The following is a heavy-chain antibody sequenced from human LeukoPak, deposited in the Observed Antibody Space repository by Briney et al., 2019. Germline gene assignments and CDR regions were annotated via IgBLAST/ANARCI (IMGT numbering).Heavy chain of an antibody. V-gene: IGHV4-39*07. CDR1: GGSISSSSYY. D-gene: IGHD6-13*01. CDR2: IYYSGST. J-gene: IGHJ4*02. Sequence: PSETLSLTCTVSGGSISSSSYYWGWIRQPPGKGLEWIGSIYYSGSTYYNPSLKSRFTISVDTSKNQFSLKLGSVTAADTAVYYCARDRAAAGHHYFDYWGQGTLVTVSS. CDR3: ARDRAAAGHHYFDY.